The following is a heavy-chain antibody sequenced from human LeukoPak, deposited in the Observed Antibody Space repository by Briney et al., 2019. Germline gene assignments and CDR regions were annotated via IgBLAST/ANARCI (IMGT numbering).Heavy chain of an antibody. J-gene: IGHJ4*02. Sequence: GGSLRLSCAASGFTFSGSAMHWVRQASGKGLEWVGRIRSKANSYATAYAASVKGRFTISRDDSKNTAYLQMNSLKTEDTAVYYCTRLPEIAARQIYWDQGTLVTVSS. CDR3: TRLPEIAARQIY. V-gene: IGHV3-73*01. CDR1: GFTFSGSA. CDR2: IRSKANSYAT. D-gene: IGHD6-6*01.